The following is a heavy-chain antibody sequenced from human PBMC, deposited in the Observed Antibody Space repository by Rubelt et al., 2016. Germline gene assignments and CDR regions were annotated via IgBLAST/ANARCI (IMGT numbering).Heavy chain of an antibody. Sequence: YYADSVKGRFTISRDNSKNTLYLQMNSLRAEDTAVYYCAKDIPPPGYWGQGTLVTVSS. J-gene: IGHJ4*02. V-gene: IGHV3-23*01. CDR3: AKDIPPPGY.